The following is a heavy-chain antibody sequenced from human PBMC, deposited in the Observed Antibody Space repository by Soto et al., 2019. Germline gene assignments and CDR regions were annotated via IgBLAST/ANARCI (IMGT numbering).Heavy chain of an antibody. V-gene: IGHV4-39*01. CDR3: ARLLVRGVISYYYYGMDV. CDR1: GGSISSSSYY. CDR2: IYYSGST. Sequence: SETLSLTCTVSGGSISSSSYYWGWIRQPPGKGLEWIGSIYYSGSTYCNPSLKSRVTISVDTSKNQFSLKLSSVTAADTAVYYCARLLVRGVISYYYYGMDVWGQGTTVTVSS. D-gene: IGHD3-10*01. J-gene: IGHJ6*02.